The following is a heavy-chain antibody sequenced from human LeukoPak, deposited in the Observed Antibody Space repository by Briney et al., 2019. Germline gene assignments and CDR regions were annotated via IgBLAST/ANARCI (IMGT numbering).Heavy chain of an antibody. CDR3: ARKGYSHGDNWFDP. CDR2: INPNSGGT. CDR1: GYTFTGYY. D-gene: IGHD5-18*01. Sequence: ASVKVSCKASGYTFTGYYMHWVRQAPGQGLEWMGWINPNSGGTNYAQKFQGRVTMTRDTSISTAYMELRSLRSDDTAVYYCARKGYSHGDNWFDPWGQGTLVTVSS. J-gene: IGHJ5*02. V-gene: IGHV1-2*02.